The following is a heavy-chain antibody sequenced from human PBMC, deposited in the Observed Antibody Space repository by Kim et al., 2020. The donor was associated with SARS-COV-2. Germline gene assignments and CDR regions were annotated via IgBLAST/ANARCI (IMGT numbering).Heavy chain of an antibody. J-gene: IGHJ4*02. CDR1: GFTFDDYT. V-gene: IGHV3-43*01. CDR2: ISWDGGST. CDR3: AKDLKMRPGTDPLDSSGYDY. D-gene: IGHD3-22*01. Sequence: GGSLRLSCAASGFTFDDYTMHWVRQAPGKGLEWVSLISWDGGSTYYADSVKGRFTISRDNSKNSLYLQMNSLRTEDTALYYCAKDLKMRPGTDPLDSSGYDYWGQGTLVTVSS.